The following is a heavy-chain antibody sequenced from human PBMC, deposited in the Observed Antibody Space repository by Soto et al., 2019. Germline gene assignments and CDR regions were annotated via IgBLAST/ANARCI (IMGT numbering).Heavy chain of an antibody. J-gene: IGHJ6*02. Sequence: GASVKVSCKASGYTFTSYAMHWVRQAPGQRLEWMGWINAGNGNTKYLQKFQGRVTITRDTSASTAYMELSSLRSEDTAVYYCARGYYYDSSGYNYYYYYGMDVWGQGTTVTVSS. CDR3: ARGYYYDSSGYNYYYYYGMDV. V-gene: IGHV1-3*01. CDR1: GYTFTSYA. D-gene: IGHD3-22*01. CDR2: INAGNGNT.